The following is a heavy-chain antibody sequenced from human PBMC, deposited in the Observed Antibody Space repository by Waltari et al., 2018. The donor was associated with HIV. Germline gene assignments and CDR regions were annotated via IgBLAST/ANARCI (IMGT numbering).Heavy chain of an antibody. J-gene: IGHJ6*02. Sequence: EVQLLESGGGLVQPWGSLILSFTGSGLTFRSYAMCWVRQGPGEVLGLVSVLRVGGEIKQHAASVKRRFTISRDESNNTLYLQMNSLRVEDTAVYYCAKAVRYQLLYYSMDVWCQGTTVTFSS. CDR1: GLTFRSYA. V-gene: IGHV3-23*01. CDR3: AKAVRYQLLYYSMDV. D-gene: IGHD2-2*01. CDR2: LRVGGEIK.